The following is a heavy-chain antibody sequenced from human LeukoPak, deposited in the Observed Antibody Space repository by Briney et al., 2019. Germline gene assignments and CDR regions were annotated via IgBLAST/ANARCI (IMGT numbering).Heavy chain of an antibody. CDR3: ARGSSSWFGEGNFDY. Sequence: GGSLRLSCAASGFTFSSYAMSWVRQAPGKGLEWVSAISGSGGSTYYADSVKGRFTISRDNSKNTLYLQMNSLRAEDTAVHYCARGSSSWFGEGNFDYWGQGTLVTVSS. CDR2: ISGSGGST. CDR1: GFTFSSYA. D-gene: IGHD6-13*01. V-gene: IGHV3-23*01. J-gene: IGHJ4*02.